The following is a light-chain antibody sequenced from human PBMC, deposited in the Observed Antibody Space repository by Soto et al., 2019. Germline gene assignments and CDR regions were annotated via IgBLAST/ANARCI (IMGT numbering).Light chain of an antibody. CDR2: DAS. Sequence: EIVLTQSPDTLSLSPGERATISCRASQTIGNNYLAWYQQKPGQAPRLLIYDASNRATGIPDRFTGSGSGADFALTISRLESEDFAVYYCQQCAYSPRTFGQGTKVEVK. CDR3: QQCAYSPRT. V-gene: IGKV3-20*01. CDR1: QTIGNNY. J-gene: IGKJ1*01.